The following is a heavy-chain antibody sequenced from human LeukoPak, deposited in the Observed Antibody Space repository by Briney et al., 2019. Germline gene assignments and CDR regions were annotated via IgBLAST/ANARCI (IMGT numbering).Heavy chain of an antibody. J-gene: IGHJ4*02. D-gene: IGHD1-1*01. CDR1: GFSFKRYW. Sequence: PGGSLRLSCEASGFSFKRYWMDWVRQAPGEGLEWVASINEDRSERNYLDSVRGRFTISRDNVKKSVSLQMNSLRNEDTAVYYCARGNWNDVGCWGQGALVTVSS. CDR3: ARGNWNDVGC. V-gene: IGHV3-7*04. CDR2: INEDRSER.